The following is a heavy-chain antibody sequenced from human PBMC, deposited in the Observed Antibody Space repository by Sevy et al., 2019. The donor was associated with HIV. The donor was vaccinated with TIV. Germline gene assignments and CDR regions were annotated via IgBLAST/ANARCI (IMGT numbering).Heavy chain of an antibody. V-gene: IGHV3-23*01. J-gene: IGHJ6*02. D-gene: IGHD1-1*01. CDR1: GVTFSDYA. CDR2: ISGFGDKT. CDR3: AKAGGINWFYYYYGMDV. Sequence: GGSLRLSCVVSGVTFSDYAMSWVRQAPGKGLEWVSFISGFGDKTYYADSVRGRFTISRDNSKNTLHLQMNSLRAEDTAVYYCAKAGGINWFYYYYGMDVWGQGTTVTVSS.